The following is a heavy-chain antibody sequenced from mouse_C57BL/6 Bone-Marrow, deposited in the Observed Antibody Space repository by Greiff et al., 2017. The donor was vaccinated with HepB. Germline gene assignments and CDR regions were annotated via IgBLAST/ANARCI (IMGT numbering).Heavy chain of an antibody. D-gene: IGHD2-5*01. CDR2: IDPANGNT. V-gene: IGHV14-3*01. CDR1: GFNIKNTY. CDR3: ARYSNYVWYFDV. J-gene: IGHJ1*03. Sequence: VQLQQSEAELVRPGASVKLSCTASGFNIKNTYMHWVKQRPEQGLEWIGRIDPANGNTKYAPKFQGKATITADTSSNTAYLHLTSLTSEDTAIYYCARYSNYVWYFDVWGTGTTVTVSS.